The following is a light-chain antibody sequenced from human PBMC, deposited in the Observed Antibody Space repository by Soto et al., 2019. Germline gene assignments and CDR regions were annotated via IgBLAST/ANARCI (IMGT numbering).Light chain of an antibody. J-gene: IGKJ1*01. CDR1: QSVSSY. Sequence: ETVMTQSPVTLSVSQGERATLSCRASQSVSSYLAWYQQKPGQAPRLLIYDASNRATGIPSRFSGSGSGTDFTLTISSLGPEDFAVYYCQQRSNWPWTFGQGTKVDIK. CDR2: DAS. CDR3: QQRSNWPWT. V-gene: IGKV3-11*01.